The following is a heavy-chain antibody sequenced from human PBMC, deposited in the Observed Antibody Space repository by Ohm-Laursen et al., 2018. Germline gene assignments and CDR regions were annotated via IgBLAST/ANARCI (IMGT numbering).Heavy chain of an antibody. CDR1: GFTFSSYA. J-gene: IGHJ4*02. V-gene: IGHV3-23*01. Sequence: SLRLSCTASGFTFSSYAMSWVRQAPGKGLEWVSAISGSGGSTYYADSVKGRFTISRDNAKTSLYLQMNSLRAEDTAVYYCARRNYGSADYWGQGTLVTVSS. CDR3: ARRNYGSADY. CDR2: ISGSGGST. D-gene: IGHD3-10*01.